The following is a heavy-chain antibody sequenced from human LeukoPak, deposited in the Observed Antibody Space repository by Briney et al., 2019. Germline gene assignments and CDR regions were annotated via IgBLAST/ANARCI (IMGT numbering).Heavy chain of an antibody. V-gene: IGHV3-23*01. CDR1: GFTVSSNY. D-gene: IGHD4-17*01. CDR2: ISGSGGST. CDR3: AKDSDYGDSLDY. Sequence: GGPLRLSCAASGFTVSSNYMSWVRQAPGKGLEWVSAISGSGGSTYYADSVKGRFTISRDNSKNTLYLQMNSLRAEDTAVYYCAKDSDYGDSLDYWGQGTLVTVSS. J-gene: IGHJ4*02.